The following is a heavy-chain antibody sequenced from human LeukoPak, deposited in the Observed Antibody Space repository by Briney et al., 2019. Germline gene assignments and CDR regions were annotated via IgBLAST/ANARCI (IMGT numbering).Heavy chain of an antibody. CDR1: GGSLSSSSYY. Sequence: SETLSLTCTVSGGSLSSSSYYWGWIRQPPGKGLEWIGSIYYSGSTYYNPSLKSRVTISVDTSKNQFSLKLSSVTAADTAVYYCARNSIAARHPIFDYWGQGTLVTVSS. CDR3: ARNSIAARHPIFDY. J-gene: IGHJ4*02. V-gene: IGHV4-39*07. D-gene: IGHD6-6*01. CDR2: IYYSGST.